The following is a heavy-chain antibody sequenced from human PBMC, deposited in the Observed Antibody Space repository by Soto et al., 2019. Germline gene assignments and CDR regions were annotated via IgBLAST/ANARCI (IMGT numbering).Heavy chain of an antibody. D-gene: IGHD2-15*01. Sequence: SETLSLTCTVSGGSIYRSGYYWGWIRQPPGRGLEWIGNIYYNGVTYSNPSLKSRVTISRDTSKNQFSLKLTSVTAADTALYYCGKVLVGATGHTDSDSWGPGTLVTVSS. CDR1: GGSIYRSGYY. V-gene: IGHV4-39*01. J-gene: IGHJ4*02. CDR3: GKVLVGATGHTDSDS. CDR2: IYYNGVT.